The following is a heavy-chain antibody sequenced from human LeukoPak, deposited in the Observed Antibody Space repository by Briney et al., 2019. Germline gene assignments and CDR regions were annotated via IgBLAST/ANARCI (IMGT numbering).Heavy chain of an antibody. CDR2: IYTSGST. V-gene: IGHV4-61*02. CDR3: ARDASLRSYFDY. Sequence: SETLSLTCTVSGGSMSSDNYYWSWIRQPAGKGLEWIGRIYTSGSTNYNPSLKSRVTISVDTSKNQFSLKLSSVTAADTAVYYCARDASLRSYFDYWGQGTLVTVSS. D-gene: IGHD4-17*01. CDR1: GGSMSSDNYY. J-gene: IGHJ4*02.